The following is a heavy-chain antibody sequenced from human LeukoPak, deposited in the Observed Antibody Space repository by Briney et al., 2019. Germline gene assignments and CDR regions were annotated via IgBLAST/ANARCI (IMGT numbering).Heavy chain of an antibody. D-gene: IGHD3-10*01. Sequence: GGSLRLSCAASGFTFVDYGMSWVRQAPGKGLEWVSGINWNGGSTGYADSVKGRFTISRDNAKNSLYLQMNSLRAEDTALYYCARDTSSSYGSGSDYWGQGTLVTVSS. J-gene: IGHJ4*02. CDR3: ARDTSSSYGSGSDY. CDR2: INWNGGST. CDR1: GFTFVDYG. V-gene: IGHV3-20*04.